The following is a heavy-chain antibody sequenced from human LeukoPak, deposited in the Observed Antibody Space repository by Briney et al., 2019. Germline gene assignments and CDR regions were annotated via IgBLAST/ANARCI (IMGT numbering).Heavy chain of an antibody. CDR3: ARIRVGATNLDVFDI. CDR1: GFSLSTSAIC. Sequence: SGPALVKPTQTLTLTCTFSGFSLSTSAICVSWIRHPPGKALEWLARIDWDDDKYYSTSLKTRLTISKDTSKNQVVLTMTNMDPVDTATYYCARIRVGATNLDVFDIWGQGTMVTVSS. CDR2: IDWDDDK. D-gene: IGHD1-26*01. V-gene: IGHV2-70*11. J-gene: IGHJ3*02.